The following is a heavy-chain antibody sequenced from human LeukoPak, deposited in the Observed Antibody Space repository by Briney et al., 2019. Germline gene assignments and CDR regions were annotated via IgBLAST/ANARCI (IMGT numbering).Heavy chain of an antibody. V-gene: IGHV1-2*02. Sequence: ASVKVSCKASGYTFTGYYMHWVRQAPGQGLEWMGWINPNSGGTNYAQKFQGRVTMTRDTSISTAYMELSRLRSDDTAVYYCARVRGIVLMVYAPWGQGTLVTVSS. J-gene: IGHJ4*02. CDR3: ARVRGIVLMVYAP. D-gene: IGHD2-8*01. CDR2: INPNSGGT. CDR1: GYTFTGYY.